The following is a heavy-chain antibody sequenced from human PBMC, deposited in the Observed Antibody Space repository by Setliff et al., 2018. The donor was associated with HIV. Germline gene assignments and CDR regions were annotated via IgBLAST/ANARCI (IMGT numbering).Heavy chain of an antibody. V-gene: IGHV4-59*12. J-gene: IGHJ4*02. CDR2: NYNRGST. D-gene: IGHD1-26*01. CDR1: GGSISSYY. CDR3: ARGGAVDY. Sequence: LPETLSLTCTISGGSISSYYWSWIRQPPGKGLEWIGYNYNRGSTYYNPSLKSRVTISVDTSKNQFSLKLSSVTAADTAVYYCARGGAVDYWGQGTLVTVSS.